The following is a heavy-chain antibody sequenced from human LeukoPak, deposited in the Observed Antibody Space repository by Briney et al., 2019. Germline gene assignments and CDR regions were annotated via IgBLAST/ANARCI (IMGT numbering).Heavy chain of an antibody. CDR3: DRGGQYYDFWSGYYSRRDEWNWFDP. CDR1: GGSISSGDYY. CDR2: IYYSGST. D-gene: IGHD3-3*01. J-gene: IGHJ5*02. Sequence: SQTLSLTCTVSGGSISSGDYYWSWIPQPPGKGLEWIGYIYYSGSTYYNPSLKSRVTISVDTSKNQFSLKLSSVTAADTAVYYCDRGGQYYDFWSGYYSRRDEWNWFDPWGQGTLVTVSS. V-gene: IGHV4-30-4*01.